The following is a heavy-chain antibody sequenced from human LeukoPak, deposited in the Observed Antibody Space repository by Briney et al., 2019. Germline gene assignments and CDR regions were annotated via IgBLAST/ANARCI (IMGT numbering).Heavy chain of an antibody. CDR3: ARGRADCSSTSCSTHFDY. CDR1: GYTFTSYD. V-gene: IGHV1-8*01. D-gene: IGHD2-2*01. Sequence: ASVKISCKASGYTFTSYDVNWVRQATGQGLEWMGWMNPNSGNPGYAQKFQGRVTMTRNTSISTAYMELSSLRSEDTAVYYCARGRADCSSTSCSTHFDYWGQGTLVTVSS. CDR2: MNPNSGNP. J-gene: IGHJ4*02.